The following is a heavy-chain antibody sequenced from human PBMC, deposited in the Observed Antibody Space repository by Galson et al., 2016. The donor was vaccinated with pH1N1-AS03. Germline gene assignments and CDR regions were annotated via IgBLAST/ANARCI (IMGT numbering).Heavy chain of an antibody. J-gene: IGHJ5*02. CDR3: ARVMIGVTGDVLDR. CDR2: IYSGGTT. Sequence: SLRLSCAASGVTVSNNYMSWVRQAPGKGLEWVSLIYSGGTTKYADSVKGRFTISRDNSKNTVYLQMNSLRVEDTAVYYCARVMIGVTGDVLDRWGQGTLVTVSS. D-gene: IGHD6-19*01. V-gene: IGHV3-53*01. CDR1: GVTVSNNY.